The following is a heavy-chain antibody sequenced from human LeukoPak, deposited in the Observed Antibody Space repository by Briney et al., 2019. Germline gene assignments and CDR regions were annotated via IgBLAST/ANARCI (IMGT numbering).Heavy chain of an antibody. J-gene: IGHJ6*02. CDR1: GGSISSYS. V-gene: IGHV4-59*08. CDR3: ARSALLWFGEFYGMDV. D-gene: IGHD3-10*01. CDR2: IYYSGST. Sequence: PSETLSLTCTVAGGSISSYSCSWIRQPPGKGLEWIGYIYYSGSTNYNPSLKSRVTISVDTSKNQFSLKLSSVTVADTAVYYCARSALLWFGEFYGMDVWGQGTTVTVSS.